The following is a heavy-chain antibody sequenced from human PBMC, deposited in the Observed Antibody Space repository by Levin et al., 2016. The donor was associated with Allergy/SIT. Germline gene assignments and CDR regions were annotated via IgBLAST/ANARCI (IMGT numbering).Heavy chain of an antibody. CDR3: ARWKYGSGSYSGELFDY. CDR1: GYTFTSYG. CDR2: ISAYNGNT. Sequence: ASVKVSCKASGYTFTSYGISWVRQAPGQGLEWMGWISAYNGNTNYAQKLQGRVTMTTDTSTSTAYMELRSLRSDDTAVYYCARWKYGSGSYSGELFDYWGQGTLVTVSS. J-gene: IGHJ4*02. D-gene: IGHD3-10*01. V-gene: IGHV1-18*04.